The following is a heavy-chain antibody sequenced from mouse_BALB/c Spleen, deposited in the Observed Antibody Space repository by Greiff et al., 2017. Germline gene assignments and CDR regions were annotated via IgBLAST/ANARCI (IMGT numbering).Heavy chain of an antibody. CDR3: AKEGTGDAMDY. J-gene: IGHJ4*01. D-gene: IGHD3-3*01. CDR2: INPYNDGT. V-gene: IGHV1-14*01. Sequence: EVQLQQSGPELVKPGASVKMSCKASGYTFTSYVMHWVKQKPGQGLEWIGYINPYNDGTKYNEKFKGKATLTSDKSSSTAYMELSSLTSEDSAVYYCAKEGTGDAMDYWGQGTSVTVSS. CDR1: GYTFTSYV.